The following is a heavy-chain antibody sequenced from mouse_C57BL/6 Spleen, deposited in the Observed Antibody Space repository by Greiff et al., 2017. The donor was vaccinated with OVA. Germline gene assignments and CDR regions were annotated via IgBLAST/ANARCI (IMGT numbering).Heavy chain of an antibody. CDR1: GFTFSSYG. D-gene: IGHD2-2*01. J-gene: IGHJ2*01. CDR3: ARVYYGYDVYFDY. V-gene: IGHV5-6*02. CDR2: ISSGGSYT. Sequence: EVKLVESGGDLVKPGGSLKLSCAASGFTFSSYGMSWVRQTPDKRLEWVATISSGGSYTYYPDSVKGRFTISRDNAKNTLYLQMSSLKSEDTAMYYCARVYYGYDVYFDYWGQGTTLTVSS.